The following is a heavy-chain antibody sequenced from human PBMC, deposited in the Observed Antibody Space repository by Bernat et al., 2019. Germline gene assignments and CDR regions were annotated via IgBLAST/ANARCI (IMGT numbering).Heavy chain of an antibody. D-gene: IGHD5-12*01. J-gene: IGHJ4*02. CDR1: GFTFSSYS. V-gene: IGHV3-21*01. CDR3: ATARATIRGGPGIND. Sequence: EVQLVESGGGLVKPGGSLRLSCAASGFTFSSYSMNWVRQAPGKGLEWVSSISSSSSYIYYADSVKGRFTISRDNAKNSLYLQMNSLRAEDTAVYYCATARATIRGGPGINDWGQGTLVTVSS. CDR2: ISSSSSYI.